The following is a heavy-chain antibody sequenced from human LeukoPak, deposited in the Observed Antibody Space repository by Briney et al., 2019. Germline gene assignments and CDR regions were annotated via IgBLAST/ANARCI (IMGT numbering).Heavy chain of an antibody. CDR3: AKDPKRITIFGVVIKGTDYFDY. CDR2: ISGSGGST. CDR1: GFTFSSYA. V-gene: IGHV3-23*01. D-gene: IGHD3-3*01. Sequence: GGSLRLSCGASGFTFSSYAMSWVRQAPGKGLEWVSAISGSGGSTYYADSVKGRFTISRDNSKNTLYLQMNSLRAEDTAVYYCAKDPKRITIFGVVIKGTDYFDYCGQGTLVTVSS. J-gene: IGHJ4*02.